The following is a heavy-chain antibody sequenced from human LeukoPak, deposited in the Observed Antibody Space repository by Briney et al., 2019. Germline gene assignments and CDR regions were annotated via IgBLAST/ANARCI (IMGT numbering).Heavy chain of an antibody. CDR2: IWYDGSNK. Sequence: GGSLRLSCAASGFTFSSYGMHWVRQAPGKGLEWVPVIWYDGSNKYYADSVKGRFTISRDNSKKTLYLQMNSLRAEHTAVYYCARGDYGDYVSGVDYWGQGTLVTVSS. D-gene: IGHD4-17*01. CDR3: ARGDYGDYVSGVDY. V-gene: IGHV3-33*01. J-gene: IGHJ4*02. CDR1: GFTFSSYG.